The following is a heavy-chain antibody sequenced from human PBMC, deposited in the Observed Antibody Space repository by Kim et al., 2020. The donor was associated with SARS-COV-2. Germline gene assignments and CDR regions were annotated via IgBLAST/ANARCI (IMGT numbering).Heavy chain of an antibody. Sequence: YNPSLKSRVPISVDTSKNQFSLKLSSVTAADTAVYYCARRGYSSSSWFDPWGQGTLVTVSS. CDR3: ARRGYSSSSWFDP. D-gene: IGHD6-6*01. V-gene: IGHV4-34*01. J-gene: IGHJ5*02.